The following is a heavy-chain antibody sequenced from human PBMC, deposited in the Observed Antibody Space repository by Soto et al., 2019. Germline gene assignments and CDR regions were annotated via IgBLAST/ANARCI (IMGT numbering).Heavy chain of an antibody. CDR3: VREDGVVGASSAFDS. CDR1: GFTFSNFG. J-gene: IGHJ4*02. D-gene: IGHD1-26*01. CDR2: ISNHGTEK. V-gene: IGHV3-30*03. Sequence: QVQLVESGGGVVQPGRSLRLSCAASGFTFSNFGMHWVRQAPGKGLECVALISNHGTEKYYLDSVKGRFTISRDNSKNTLYLQMNSLRAEDTAVYYCVREDGVVGASSAFDSWGQGTLVTVSS.